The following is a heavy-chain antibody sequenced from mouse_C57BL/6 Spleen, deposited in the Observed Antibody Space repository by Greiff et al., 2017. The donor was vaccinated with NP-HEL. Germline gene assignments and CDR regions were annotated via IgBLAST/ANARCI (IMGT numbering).Heavy chain of an antibody. Sequence: VQLQQPGAELVKPGASVKLSCKASGYTFTSYWMHWVKQRPGQGLEWIGMIHPNSGSTNYNEKFKSKATLTVDKSSSTAYMQLSSLTSEDSAVYYCARDRDDGSKGYWGQGTTLTVSS. CDR1: GYTFTSYW. CDR2: IHPNSGST. CDR3: ARDRDDGSKGY. J-gene: IGHJ2*01. D-gene: IGHD1-1*01. V-gene: IGHV1-64*01.